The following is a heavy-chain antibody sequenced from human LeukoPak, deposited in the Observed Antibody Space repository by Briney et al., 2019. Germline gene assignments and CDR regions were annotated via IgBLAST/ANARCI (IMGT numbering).Heavy chain of an antibody. Sequence: ASVKVSCKATGYTFTGYYMHWVRQGPGQGLEWMGWINPNSGGTNYAQKFQGRVTMTRETSISTAYIELSRLRSDDTAVYYCARGDSGYSSSTRNYYYYMDVWGKGNRVTVSS. CDR3: ARGDSGYSSSTRNYYYYMDV. CDR1: GYTFTGYY. V-gene: IGHV1-2*02. D-gene: IGHD6-6*01. J-gene: IGHJ6*03. CDR2: INPNSGGT.